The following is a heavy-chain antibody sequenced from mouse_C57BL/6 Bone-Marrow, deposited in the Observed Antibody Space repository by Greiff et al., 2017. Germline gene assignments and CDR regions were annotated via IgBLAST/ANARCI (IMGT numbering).Heavy chain of an antibody. J-gene: IGHJ3*01. CDR3: AMSYGNGLAY. V-gene: IGHV1-74*01. D-gene: IGHD2-10*02. CDR1: GYTFTSYW. Sequence: QVQLQQPGAGLVKPGASVKVSCKASGYTFTSYWMHWVKQRPGQGLEWIGRIHPSDSDTTSNQTFNGKATLTVDKSASKASVQLRSQNFEAAAVYYCAMSYGNGLAYWGQGTLVTVSA. CDR2: IHPSDSDT.